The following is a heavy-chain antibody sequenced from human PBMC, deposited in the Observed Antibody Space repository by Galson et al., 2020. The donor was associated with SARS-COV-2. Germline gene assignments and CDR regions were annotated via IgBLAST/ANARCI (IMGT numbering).Heavy chain of an antibody. CDR2: ITSSGDNT. CDR1: GFTFSNFA. J-gene: IGHJ3*02. CDR3: AKVYRGSWYKGAFDI. D-gene: IGHD6-13*01. Sequence: GESLKISCTPSGFTFSNFAMHWVRQAPGKGLEWVSTITSSGDNTYYADSVKGRFTISRDNSKSMLYLQMNSLRAEDTAVYYCAKVYRGSWYKGAFDIWGQGTMVTVSS. V-gene: IGHV3-23*01.